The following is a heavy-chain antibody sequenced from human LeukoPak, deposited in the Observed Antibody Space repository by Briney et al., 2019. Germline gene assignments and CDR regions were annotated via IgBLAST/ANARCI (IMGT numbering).Heavy chain of an antibody. CDR3: VNRPDIAVANN. J-gene: IGHJ4*02. D-gene: IGHD6-19*01. CDR2: ISSNGGST. CDR1: GFTFSSYA. V-gene: IGHV3-64D*06. Sequence: PGGSLRLSCSASGFTFSSYAMYWVRQAPGKGLEYVSAISSNGGSTYYADSVKGRFTISRDNSKNTLYLQMSSLRAEDTALYYCVNRPDIAVANNWGQGTLVTVSS.